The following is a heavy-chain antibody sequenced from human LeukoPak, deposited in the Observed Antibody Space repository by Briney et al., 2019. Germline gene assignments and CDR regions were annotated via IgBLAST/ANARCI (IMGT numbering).Heavy chain of an antibody. D-gene: IGHD3-10*01. Sequence: SGGSLRLSCAASGFTFCRYGMHWVRRAPGKGPEWVSLIRYDGSKEYYVGSVRGRFTISRDNSRDTLYLQMNSLRIEDTAVYYCAKEGDSGSYQEVGAHGTLVIVSS. CDR2: IRYDGSKE. CDR1: GFTFCRYG. V-gene: IGHV3-30*02. CDR3: AKEGDSGSYQEV. J-gene: IGHJ4*01.